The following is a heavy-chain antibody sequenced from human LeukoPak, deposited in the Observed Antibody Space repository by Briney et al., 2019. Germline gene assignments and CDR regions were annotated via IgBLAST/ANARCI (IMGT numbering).Heavy chain of an antibody. Sequence: GASVKVSCKASGYTFTGYYMHWVRQAPGQGLEWMGWINPNSGGTNYAQKFRGRVTMTRDTSITTAYMELSRLGSDDTAVYYCAREHCSGGTCHYYFDYWGQGTLVTVSS. CDR2: INPNSGGT. J-gene: IGHJ4*02. D-gene: IGHD2-15*01. V-gene: IGHV1-2*02. CDR1: GYTFTGYY. CDR3: AREHCSGGTCHYYFDY.